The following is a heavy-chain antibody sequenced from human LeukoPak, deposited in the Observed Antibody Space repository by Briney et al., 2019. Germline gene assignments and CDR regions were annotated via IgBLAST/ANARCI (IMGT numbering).Heavy chain of an antibody. Sequence: GGSLRLSCAASGFTFSSYSMNWVRQAPRKGLEWVSSISSSSSYIYYADSVKGRFTISRDNAKNSLYLQMNSLRAEDTAVYYCARDYRNDVGWFDPWGQGTLVTVSS. CDR1: GFTFSSYS. CDR2: ISSSSSYI. V-gene: IGHV3-21*01. D-gene: IGHD1-1*01. CDR3: ARDYRNDVGWFDP. J-gene: IGHJ5*02.